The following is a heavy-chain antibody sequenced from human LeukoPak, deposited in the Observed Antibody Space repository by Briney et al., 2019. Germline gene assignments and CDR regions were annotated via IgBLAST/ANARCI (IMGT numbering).Heavy chain of an antibody. D-gene: IGHD4-11*01. CDR3: ARGGQYSNYGWFDP. Sequence: GGSLRLSCAASGFTFSSYSMNWVRQAPGKGLEWVSYISSSSSTIYYADSVKGRFTISRDNAKNSLYLQMNSLRAEDTAVYYCARGGQYSNYGWFDPWGQGTLVTVSS. J-gene: IGHJ5*02. CDR2: ISSSSSTI. V-gene: IGHV3-48*04. CDR1: GFTFSSYS.